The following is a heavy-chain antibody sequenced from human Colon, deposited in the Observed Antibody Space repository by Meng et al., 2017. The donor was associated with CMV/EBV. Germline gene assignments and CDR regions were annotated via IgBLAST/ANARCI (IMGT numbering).Heavy chain of an antibody. Sequence: SETLSLTCTVSGYSISSGYYWGWIRQPPGKGLEWIGSIDHSGSTYYNPSLKSRVTISIDTSKKHFSLRLSSVTAADTAVYYCARDTFDRRNGMDVWGQGTSVTVSS. J-gene: IGHJ6*02. CDR1: GYSISSGYY. CDR2: IDHSGST. D-gene: IGHD3-10*01. CDR3: ARDTFDRRNGMDV. V-gene: IGHV4-38-2*02.